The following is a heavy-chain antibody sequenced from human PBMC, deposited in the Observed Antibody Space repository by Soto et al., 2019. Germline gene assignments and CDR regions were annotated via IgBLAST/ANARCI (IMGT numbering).Heavy chain of an antibody. CDR2: ISAYNGNT. J-gene: IGHJ6*02. Sequence: ASVKVSCKDSGYTFTSYGISWVRQAPGQGLEWMGWISAYNGNTNYAQKLQARVTMTTDTSTSTAYMELRSLRSDDTAVYYCARDPSGSGSFWDYYGMDVWGQGTTVTVSS. CDR1: GYTFTSYG. D-gene: IGHD3-10*01. V-gene: IGHV1-18*01. CDR3: ARDPSGSGSFWDYYGMDV.